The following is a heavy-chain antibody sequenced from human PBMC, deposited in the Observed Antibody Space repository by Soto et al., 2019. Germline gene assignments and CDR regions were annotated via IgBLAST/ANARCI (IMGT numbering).Heavy chain of an antibody. D-gene: IGHD3-10*01. CDR3: ARGSGSYYPYYFDY. CDR2: IYHSGST. J-gene: IGHJ4*02. V-gene: IGHV4-30-2*01. Sequence: LSLTCAVSGGSISSGGYSWSWIRQPPGKGLEWIGYIYHSGSTYYNPSLKSQVTISVDRSKNQFSLKLSSVTAADTAVYYCARGSGSYYPYYFDYWGQGTLVTVSS. CDR1: GGSISSGGYS.